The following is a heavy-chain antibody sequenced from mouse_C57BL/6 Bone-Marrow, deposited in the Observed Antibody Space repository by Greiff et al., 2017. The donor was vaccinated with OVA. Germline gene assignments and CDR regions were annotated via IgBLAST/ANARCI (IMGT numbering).Heavy chain of an antibody. D-gene: IGHD4-1*01. CDR2: IYPGDGDT. CDR3: ARKDWFDD. CDR1: GYAFSSSW. Sequence: QVQLQQSGPELVKPGASVKISCKASGYAFSSSWMNWVKQRPGKGLEWIGRIYPGDGDTNYNGKFKGKATLTADKSSSTAYMQLSSLTSEDSAVYFCARKDWFDDWGQGTTLTVSS. V-gene: IGHV1-82*01. J-gene: IGHJ2*01.